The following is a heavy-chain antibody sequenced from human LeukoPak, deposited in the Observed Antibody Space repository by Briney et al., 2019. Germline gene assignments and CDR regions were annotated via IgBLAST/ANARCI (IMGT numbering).Heavy chain of an antibody. Sequence: SETLSLTCAVYGGSFSGYYWSWIRQPPGKGLEWIGEINHSGSTNYNPSLKSRVTISVDTSKNQFSLKLSSVTAADTAVYYCARWALERLNYFDYWGQGTLVTVSS. CDR3: ARWALERLNYFDY. D-gene: IGHD1-1*01. CDR1: GGSFSGYY. V-gene: IGHV4-34*01. CDR2: INHSGST. J-gene: IGHJ4*02.